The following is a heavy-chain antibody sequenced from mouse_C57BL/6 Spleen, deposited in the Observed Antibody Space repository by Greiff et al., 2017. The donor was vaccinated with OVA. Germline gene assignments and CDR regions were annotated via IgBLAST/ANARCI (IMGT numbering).Heavy chain of an antibody. CDR2: IYPGDGDT. D-gene: IGHD1-1*01. J-gene: IGHJ4*01. Sequence: QVQLQQSGAELVKPGASVKISCKASGYAFSSYWMNWVKQRPGKGLEWIGQIYPGDGDTNYNGKFKGKATLTADKSSSTAYMQLSSLTSEDSAVYFCARSGDYYGSNYYAMDYWGQGTSVTVSS. CDR3: ARSGDYYGSNYYAMDY. CDR1: GYAFSSYW. V-gene: IGHV1-80*01.